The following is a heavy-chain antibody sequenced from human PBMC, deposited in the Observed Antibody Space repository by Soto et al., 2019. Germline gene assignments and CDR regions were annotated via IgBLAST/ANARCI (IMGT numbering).Heavy chain of an antibody. D-gene: IGHD3-10*01. J-gene: IGHJ3*01. V-gene: IGHV3-74*01. CDR2: INSDGSTI. CDR3: TRDRGYPDSLDL. Sequence: PGGSLRLSCAASGFTFGPFWMHWVRQAPGKGLVWLSHINSDGSTIVYADSVKGRFTISRDNAKNKLYLQMNSLRVEDTAVYYCTRDRGYPDSLDLWGQGTMVTVSS. CDR1: GFTFGPFW.